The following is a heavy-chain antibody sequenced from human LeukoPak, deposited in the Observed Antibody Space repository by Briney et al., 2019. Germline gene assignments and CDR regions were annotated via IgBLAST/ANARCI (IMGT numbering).Heavy chain of an antibody. D-gene: IGHD3-22*01. V-gene: IGHV3-30*18. CDR2: ISYDGSNK. Sequence: GGSLRLSCAASGFTFSSYGMHWVRQAPGKGLEWVAVISYDGSNKYYADSVKGRFTISRDNSKNTLYLQMNSLRAEDTAVYYCAKTSKYYYDSSGYYDYWGQGTLATVSS. J-gene: IGHJ4*02. CDR1: GFTFSSYG. CDR3: AKTSKYYYDSSGYYDY.